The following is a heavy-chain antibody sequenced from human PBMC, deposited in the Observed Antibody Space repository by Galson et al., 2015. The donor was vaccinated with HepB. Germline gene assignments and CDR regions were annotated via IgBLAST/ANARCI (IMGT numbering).Heavy chain of an antibody. CDR2: INPSGGST. D-gene: IGHD6-13*01. J-gene: IGHJ6*02. CDR3: ARDRFNIAAAGTGYYYGMDV. Sequence: SVKVSCKASGYTFTSYYMHWVRQAPGQGLEWMGIINPSGGSTSYAQKFQGRVTMTRDTSTSTVYMELSSLRSEDTAVYYCARDRFNIAAAGTGYYYGMDVWGQGTTVTVSS. CDR1: GYTFTSYY. V-gene: IGHV1-46*01.